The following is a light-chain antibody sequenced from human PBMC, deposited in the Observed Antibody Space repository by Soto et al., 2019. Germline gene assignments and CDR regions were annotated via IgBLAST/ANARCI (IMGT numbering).Light chain of an antibody. V-gene: IGKV1-5*03. CDR3: QNYNTYPWT. CDR1: QTISSW. J-gene: IGKJ1*01. CDR2: KAS. Sequence: DIQMTQSPSTLSRSVGDRVTLTCRASQTISSWLAWYQQKPGKAPKLLIYKASHLESGVPSRFSGSGSGTEFTLTISSLQPGDFATYYCQNYNTYPWTFGQGTKVDIK.